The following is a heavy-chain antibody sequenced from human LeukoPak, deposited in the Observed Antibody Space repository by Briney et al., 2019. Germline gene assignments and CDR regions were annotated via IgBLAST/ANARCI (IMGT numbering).Heavy chain of an antibody. Sequence: GGSLRLSCAASGFTFSNYSMNWVRQAPGKGLEWVSSISSSRSYKYYADSVKGRFNISRDNAKNSLYLQMNSLRAEDTAVYYCARTDADGPYYFDYWGQGTLVTVSS. CDR2: ISSSRSYK. J-gene: IGHJ4*02. CDR1: GFTFSNYS. CDR3: ARTDADGPYYFDY. V-gene: IGHV3-21*01.